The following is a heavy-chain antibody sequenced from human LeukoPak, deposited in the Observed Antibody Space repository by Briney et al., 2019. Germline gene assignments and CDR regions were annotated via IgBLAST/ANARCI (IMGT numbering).Heavy chain of an antibody. J-gene: IGHJ4*02. Sequence: GGSLRLSCAASGFTFSSYAMSWVRQAPGKGLEWVSYISSGGSTIYYADSVKGRFTISRDNAKNSLYLQMNSLRAEDTAVYYCARDHIVYDSSGYASDYWGQGTLVTVSS. CDR1: GFTFSSYA. CDR3: ARDHIVYDSSGYASDY. V-gene: IGHV3-48*04. CDR2: ISSGGSTI. D-gene: IGHD3-22*01.